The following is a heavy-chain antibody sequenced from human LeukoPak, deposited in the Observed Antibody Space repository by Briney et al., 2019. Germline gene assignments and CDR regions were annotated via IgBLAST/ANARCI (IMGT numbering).Heavy chain of an antibody. CDR1: GGSISSYY. D-gene: IGHD6-13*01. V-gene: IGHV4-59*01. CDR3: ARHGIEADGFPFDY. CDR2: ISYSGST. J-gene: IGHJ4*02. Sequence: PSETLSLTCTVSGGSISSYYWSWIRQAAGKGLEWIGYISYSGSTNYMPSLKSRATISGDTSKNQFSLNLSSVTAADTAVYYCARHGIEADGFPFDYWGQGTLVTVSS.